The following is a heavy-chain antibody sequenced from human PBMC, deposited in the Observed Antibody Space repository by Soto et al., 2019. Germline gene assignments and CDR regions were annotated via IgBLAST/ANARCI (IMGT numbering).Heavy chain of an antibody. Sequence: QVQLVQSGAEVKKPGASVKVSCKASGYTFTSYGISWARQAPGQGLEWMGWISGSNGNTIYAQKLQGRVTVTTDTAASTGFMGLRSVRSDDRAGYWGERAYIWGGELDYWGQGTLVTVSS. CDR3: ERAYIWGGELDY. J-gene: IGHJ4*02. CDR1: GYTFTSYG. V-gene: IGHV1-18*01. D-gene: IGHD3-10*01. CDR2: ISGSNGNT.